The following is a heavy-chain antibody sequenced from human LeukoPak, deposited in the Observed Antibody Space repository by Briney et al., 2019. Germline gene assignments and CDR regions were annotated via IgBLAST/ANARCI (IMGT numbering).Heavy chain of an antibody. D-gene: IGHD2-2*01. Sequence: SQTLSLTCTVSGGSISSGSYYWSWIRQPAGKGLEWIGRIYTSGSTNYNPSLKSRVTISVDTSKNQFSLRLSSVTAADTAVYYCARAQDGLVPAADYFDYWGQGTLVTVSS. J-gene: IGHJ4*02. CDR3: ARAQDGLVPAADYFDY. V-gene: IGHV4-61*02. CDR2: IYTSGST. CDR1: GGSISSGSYY.